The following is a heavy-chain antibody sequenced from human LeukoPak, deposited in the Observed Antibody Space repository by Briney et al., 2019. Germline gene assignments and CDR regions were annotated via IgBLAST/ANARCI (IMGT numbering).Heavy chain of an antibody. V-gene: IGHV1-18*01. CDR3: ASPAPGPDSSGYPHMFNY. CDR1: GYTFTSYG. J-gene: IGHJ4*02. CDR2: ISAYNGNT. Sequence: ASVKVSCKASGYTFTSYGISWVRRAPGQGLEWMGWISAYNGNTNYAQKLQGRVTMTTDTSTSTAYMELRSLRSDDTAVYYCASPAPGPDSSGYPHMFNYWGQGTLVTVSS. D-gene: IGHD3-22*01.